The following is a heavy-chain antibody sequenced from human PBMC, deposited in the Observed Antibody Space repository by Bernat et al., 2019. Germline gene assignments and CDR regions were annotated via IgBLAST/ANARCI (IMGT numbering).Heavy chain of an antibody. Sequence: EVQLVESGGGLIQPGGSLRLSCAASGFTVSSNYMSWVRQAPGKGLEWVSVIYSGGSTNYADSVKGRFTISRDNAKNSLYLQMNSLRAEDTAVYYCARVGYSNDPYWFDPWGQGTLVTVSS. V-gene: IGHV3-53*01. CDR3: ARVGYSNDPYWFDP. J-gene: IGHJ5*02. D-gene: IGHD4-11*01. CDR1: GFTVSSNY. CDR2: IYSGGST.